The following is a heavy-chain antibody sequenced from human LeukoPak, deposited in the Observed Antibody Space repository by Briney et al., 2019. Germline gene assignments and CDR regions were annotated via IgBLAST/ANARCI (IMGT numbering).Heavy chain of an antibody. V-gene: IGHV4-30-2*01. Sequence: SETLSLTCTVSGGSISSGGYYWSWIRQPPGNGLEWIATIYYDGTTYYNPSLESRVTISLDRSENQFALKLTSVSAADTGVYYCARDWAPTGTTDYWGQGTLVTVSS. CDR3: ARDWAPTGTTDY. J-gene: IGHJ4*02. CDR1: GGSISSGGYY. CDR2: IYYDGTT. D-gene: IGHD1-7*01.